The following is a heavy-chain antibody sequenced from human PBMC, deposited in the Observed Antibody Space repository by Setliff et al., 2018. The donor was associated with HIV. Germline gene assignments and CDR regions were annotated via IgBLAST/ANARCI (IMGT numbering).Heavy chain of an antibody. CDR1: GDSFTSSY. Sequence: PSETLSLTCIVSGDSFTSSYWSWIRQPPGKGLEWIGYIYYSGSTNYNPSLKSRVTMSVDTSKTQFSLQLSSVTAADTALYYCARGWSSGWYNWFDPWGQGTLVTVSS. V-gene: IGHV4-59*01. CDR3: ARGWSSGWYNWFDP. D-gene: IGHD6-19*01. CDR2: IYYSGST. J-gene: IGHJ5*02.